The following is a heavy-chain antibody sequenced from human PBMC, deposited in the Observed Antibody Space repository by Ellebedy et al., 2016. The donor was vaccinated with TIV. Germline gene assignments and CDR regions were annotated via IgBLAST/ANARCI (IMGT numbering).Heavy chain of an antibody. V-gene: IGHV3-48*04. Sequence: GGSLRLXXAASGFSFSSYPMNWVRQAPGKGLEWVSYISSTSTTIYYADSVKGRFTLSRDNARNSLYLQMNSLRAEDTAVYYCARVGSSLILIDYWGQGTLVTVSS. CDR2: ISSTSTTI. CDR3: ARVGSSLILIDY. J-gene: IGHJ4*02. CDR1: GFSFSSYP. D-gene: IGHD6-13*01.